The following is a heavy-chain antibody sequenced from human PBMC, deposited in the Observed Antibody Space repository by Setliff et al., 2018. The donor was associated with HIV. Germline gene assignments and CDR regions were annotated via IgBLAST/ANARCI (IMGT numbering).Heavy chain of an antibody. CDR3: ARAYNVYDYRSDSSGYDY. J-gene: IGHJ4*02. D-gene: IGHD3-22*01. Sequence: PSETLSLTCTVSGGSISNSSSYWGWIRQPPGKRLEWIGSIYYSGSTYYNPSLKSRVIMSVDMSRSQFSLKLSSVTAADTAVYYCARAYNVYDYRSDSSGYDYWGQGTLVTVSS. CDR2: IYYSGST. V-gene: IGHV4-39*07. CDR1: GGSISNSSSY.